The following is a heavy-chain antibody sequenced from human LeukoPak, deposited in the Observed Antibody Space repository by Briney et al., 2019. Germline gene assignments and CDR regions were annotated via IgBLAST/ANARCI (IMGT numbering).Heavy chain of an antibody. CDR3: AKATVVADTWFDP. CDR2: IVPIFGTA. V-gene: IGHV1-69*13. D-gene: IGHD6-19*01. CDR1: GGTFSSYV. J-gene: IGHJ5*02. Sequence: SVKVSCKASGGTFSSYVISWVRQAPGQGLEWMGGIVPIFGTAKYAQKFQDRVTITADESTSTAYMELSSLRSEDTAVYYCAKATVVADTWFDPWGQGTLVTVSS.